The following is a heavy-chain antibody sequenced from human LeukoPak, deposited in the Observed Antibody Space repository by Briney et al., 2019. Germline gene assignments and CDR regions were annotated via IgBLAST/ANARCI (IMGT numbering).Heavy chain of an antibody. CDR1: GGSISSGGYY. V-gene: IGHV4-30-2*01. D-gene: IGHD5-12*01. Sequence: KTSQTLSLTCTVSGGSISSGGYYWSWIRQPPGKGLEWIGYIYHSGSTYYNPSLKSRVTISVDRSKNQFSLKLSSVTAADTAVYYCARERVATIVRPFDYWGQGTLVTVSS. CDR3: ARERVATIVRPFDY. CDR2: IYHSGST. J-gene: IGHJ4*02.